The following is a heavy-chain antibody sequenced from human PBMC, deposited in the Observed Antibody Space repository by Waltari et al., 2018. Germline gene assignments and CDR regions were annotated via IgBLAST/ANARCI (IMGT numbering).Heavy chain of an antibody. D-gene: IGHD2-2*01. Sequence: QVQLVQSGAEVKKPGASVKVSCKASGYTFTSYDINWVRRATGQGLRWMGWMNTNSGNTGYAQKFQGRVTMTRNTSISTAYMELSSLRSEDTAVYYCARGRGRYCSSTSCYYYYGMDVWGQGTTVTVS. CDR3: ARGRGRYCSSTSCYYYYGMDV. CDR1: GYTFTSYD. V-gene: IGHV1-8*01. J-gene: IGHJ6*02. CDR2: MNTNSGNT.